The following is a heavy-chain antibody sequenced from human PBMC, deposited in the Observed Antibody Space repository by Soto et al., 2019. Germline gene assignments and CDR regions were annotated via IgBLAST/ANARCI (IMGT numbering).Heavy chain of an antibody. CDR1: GFTFSSFG. CDR2: ISGSGDSS. Sequence: EVQLLDSGGDVAQPGGSLRLACTASGFTFSSFGMAWVRQAPGKGLEWVSAISGSGDSSYYADSVKGRFTISRDNPKNTLYLQMNSLRAEGTAVYYCAKVGIGSFSHKPHFEHWGQGTQVTVPS. V-gene: IGHV3-23*01. J-gene: IGHJ4*02. D-gene: IGHD1-1*01. CDR3: AKVGIGSFSHKPHFEH.